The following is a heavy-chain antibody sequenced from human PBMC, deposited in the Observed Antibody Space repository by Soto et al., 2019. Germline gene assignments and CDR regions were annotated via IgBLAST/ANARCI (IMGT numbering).Heavy chain of an antibody. CDR3: ARGHYDSSGYYYHPYFDY. CDR1: GFTFSDYY. CDR2: ISSSSSYT. D-gene: IGHD3-22*01. J-gene: IGHJ4*02. Sequence: AVGSLRLSCAASGFTFSDYYMSWIRQAPGKGLEWVSYISSSSSYTNYADSVKGRFTISRDNAKNSLYLQMNSLRAEDTAVYYCARGHYDSSGYYYHPYFDYWGQGTLVTVSS. V-gene: IGHV3-11*06.